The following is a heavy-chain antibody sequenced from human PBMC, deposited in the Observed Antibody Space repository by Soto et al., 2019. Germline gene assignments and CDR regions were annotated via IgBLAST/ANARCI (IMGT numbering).Heavy chain of an antibody. CDR2: MNMDGNRI. J-gene: IGHJ4*02. V-gene: IGHV3-74*01. CDR1: GFTFSSYW. Sequence: EVQLVESGGGLVQPGGSLRLSCAASGFTFSSYWMHWVRQAPGKGLEWVSRMNMDGNRISYVDSVKGRCTISSDNAKNTFYMGMNSARVDDTAVDYCVRGDGDRYDGHGYLGRHWGQGSLVTVSS. D-gene: IGHD2-21*01. CDR3: VRGDGDRYDGHGYLGRH.